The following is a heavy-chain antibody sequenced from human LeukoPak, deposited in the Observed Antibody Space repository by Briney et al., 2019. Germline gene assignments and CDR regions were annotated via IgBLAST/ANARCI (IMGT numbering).Heavy chain of an antibody. CDR1: GFTFSSYG. J-gene: IGHJ4*02. CDR2: IWYDGSNK. V-gene: IGHV3-33*01. Sequence: GGSLRLSCAASGFTFSSYGMHWVRQAPGKGLEWVAVIWYDGSNKYYADSVKGRLTISRDNSKNTLYLQMNSLRAEDTAIYYCAREGPRGNSQFDYWGQGTLVTVSS. CDR3: AREGPRGNSQFDY. D-gene: IGHD2/OR15-2a*01.